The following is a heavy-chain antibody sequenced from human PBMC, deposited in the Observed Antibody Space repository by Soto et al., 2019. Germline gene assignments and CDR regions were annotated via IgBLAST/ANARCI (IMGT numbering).Heavy chain of an antibody. D-gene: IGHD6-19*01. CDR2: IYYSGST. CDR3: ARGKVSSGWGFDY. J-gene: IGHJ4*02. Sequence: SETLSLTCTVSGGSISSYYWSWIRQPPGKGLEWIGYIYYSGSTNYNPSLKSRITISVDTSKNQFSLKLSSVTAADTAVYYCARGKVSSGWGFDYWGQGTLVIVSS. V-gene: IGHV4-59*01. CDR1: GGSISSYY.